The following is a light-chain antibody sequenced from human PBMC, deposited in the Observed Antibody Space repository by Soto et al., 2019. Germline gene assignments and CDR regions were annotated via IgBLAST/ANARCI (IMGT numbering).Light chain of an antibody. V-gene: IGLV2-14*01. J-gene: IGLJ1*01. CDR2: AVS. Sequence: QSVLTQPASVSGSPGQSSTISCTGTSSDVGLYDYVSWYQQHPGKAPQLMIYAVSNRPSGVSNRFSASKSGNTASLFISGLQAEDEADYYGSSYTSDSSYVFGSGTKVTVL. CDR1: SSDVGLYDY. CDR3: SSYTSDSSYV.